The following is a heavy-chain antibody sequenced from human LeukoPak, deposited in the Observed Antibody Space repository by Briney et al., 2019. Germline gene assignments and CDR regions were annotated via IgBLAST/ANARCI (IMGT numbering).Heavy chain of an antibody. V-gene: IGHV3-9*01. CDR1: GFTFDDYA. Sequence: GGSLRLSCAASGFTFDDYAMHWVRQAPGKGLERVSGISWNSGSIGYADSVKGRFTISRDNAKNSLYLQMNSLRAEDTALYYCAKDPTESFQASGYLYYFDYWGQGTLVTVSS. D-gene: IGHD3-22*01. CDR2: ISWNSGSI. CDR3: AKDPTESFQASGYLYYFDY. J-gene: IGHJ4*02.